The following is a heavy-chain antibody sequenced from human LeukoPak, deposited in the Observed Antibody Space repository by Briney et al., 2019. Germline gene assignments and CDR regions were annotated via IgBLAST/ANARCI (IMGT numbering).Heavy chain of an antibody. Sequence: SETLSLTCTVSGGSISSSSYYWGWIRQPPGKGLEWIGYIYYSGSTNYNPSLKSRVTISVDTSKNQFSLKLSSVTAADTAVYYCARDGDYYGSGSPLLHYGMDVWGQGTTVTVSS. CDR2: IYYSGST. CDR1: GGSISSSSYY. CDR3: ARDGDYYGSGSPLLHYGMDV. J-gene: IGHJ6*02. V-gene: IGHV4-61*01. D-gene: IGHD3-10*01.